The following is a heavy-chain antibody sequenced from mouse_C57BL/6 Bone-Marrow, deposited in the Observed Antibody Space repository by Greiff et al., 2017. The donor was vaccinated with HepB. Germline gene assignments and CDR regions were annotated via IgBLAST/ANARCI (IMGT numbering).Heavy chain of an antibody. Sequence: QVQLKESGAELVKPGASVKISCKASGYAFSSHWMNWVKQRPGKGLEWIGQIYPGDGDTNYNGKFKGKATLTADKSSSTAYMQLSSLTSEDSAVYFCARIYYGSSYYYAMDYWGQGTSVTVSS. J-gene: IGHJ4*01. CDR3: ARIYYGSSYYYAMDY. V-gene: IGHV1-80*01. D-gene: IGHD1-1*01. CDR2: IYPGDGDT. CDR1: GYAFSSHW.